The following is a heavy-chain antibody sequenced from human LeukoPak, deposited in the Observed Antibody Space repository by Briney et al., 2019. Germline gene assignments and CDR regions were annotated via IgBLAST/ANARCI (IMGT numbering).Heavy chain of an antibody. CDR2: ISYDGSDK. CDR1: GFTFSSYG. J-gene: IGHJ4*02. D-gene: IGHD6-13*01. Sequence: GGSLRLSCAASGFTFSSYGMHWVRQAPGKGLEWVAVISYDGSDKYYADSVKGRFTISRDNSKNTLYLQMNSLRAEDTAVYYCAKEGWRAAAGPSIDYWAQGTLVTVSS. V-gene: IGHV3-30*18. CDR3: AKEGWRAAAGPSIDY.